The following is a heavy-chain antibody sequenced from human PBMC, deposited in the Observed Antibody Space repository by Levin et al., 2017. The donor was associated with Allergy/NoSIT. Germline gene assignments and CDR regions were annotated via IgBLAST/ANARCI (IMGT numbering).Heavy chain of an antibody. CDR3: AREVALREYYDSRGYDAFDI. Sequence: ETLSLTCAASGFTFSSYWMHWVRQAPGKGLVWVSRINSDGSSTSYADSVKGRFTISRDNAKNTLYLQMNSLRAEDTAVYYCAREVALREYYDSRGYDAFDIWGQGTMVTVSS. D-gene: IGHD3-22*01. V-gene: IGHV3-74*01. J-gene: IGHJ3*02. CDR1: GFTFSSYW. CDR2: INSDGSST.